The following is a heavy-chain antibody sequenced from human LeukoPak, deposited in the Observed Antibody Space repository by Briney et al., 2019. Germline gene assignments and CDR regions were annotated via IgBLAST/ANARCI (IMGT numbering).Heavy chain of an antibody. CDR1: GGSFSGYY. D-gene: IGHD3-3*01. Sequence: SETLSLTCAVYGGSFSGYYWSWIRQPPGKGLEWIGEINHSGSTNYNPSLKNRVTISVDTSKNQFSLKLSSVTAADTAVYYCARSLSARYYYYYYGMDVWGQGTTVTVSS. V-gene: IGHV4-34*01. CDR3: ARSLSARYYYYYYGMDV. J-gene: IGHJ6*02. CDR2: INHSGST.